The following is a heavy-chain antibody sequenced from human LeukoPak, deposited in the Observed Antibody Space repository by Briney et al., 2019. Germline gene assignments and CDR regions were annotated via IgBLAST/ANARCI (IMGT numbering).Heavy chain of an antibody. Sequence: GESLKISCKASGYSFASCWIGWVRQMPGRGLEWMAIIDPSDSESRYTPSFQGQVTISVDKSLTTAYLQWNSLKASDTAMYYCARQTAMGRSGDYWGQGTLVTVSS. CDR3: ARQTAMGRSGDY. J-gene: IGHJ4*02. V-gene: IGHV5-51*01. D-gene: IGHD5-18*01. CDR1: GYSFASCW. CDR2: IDPSDSES.